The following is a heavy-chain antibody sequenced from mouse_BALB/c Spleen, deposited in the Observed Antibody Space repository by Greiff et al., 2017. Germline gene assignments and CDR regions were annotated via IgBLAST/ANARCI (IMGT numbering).Heavy chain of an antibody. J-gene: IGHJ2*01. Sequence: EVQRVESGGGLVKPGGSLKLSCAASGFTFSDYYMYWVRQTPEKRLEWVATISDGGSYTYYPDSVKGRFTISRDNAKNNLYLQMSSLKSEDTAMYYCARDGGWLRLYYFDYWGQGTTLTVSS. D-gene: IGHD2-2*01. V-gene: IGHV5-4*02. CDR2: ISDGGSYT. CDR3: ARDGGWLRLYYFDY. CDR1: GFTFSDYY.